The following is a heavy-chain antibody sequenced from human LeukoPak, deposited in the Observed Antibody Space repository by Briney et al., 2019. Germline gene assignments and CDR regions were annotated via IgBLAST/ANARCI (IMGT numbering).Heavy chain of an antibody. Sequence: ASVKVSCKASGYTFTSYGISWVRQAPGQGLEWMGWISAYNGNTNYAQKLQGRVTMTTDTSTSTAYMELSSLRSEDTAVYYCARDHRGYSYGYPDYWGQGTLVTVSS. CDR3: ARDHRGYSYGYPDY. V-gene: IGHV1-18*01. J-gene: IGHJ4*02. D-gene: IGHD5-18*01. CDR1: GYTFTSYG. CDR2: ISAYNGNT.